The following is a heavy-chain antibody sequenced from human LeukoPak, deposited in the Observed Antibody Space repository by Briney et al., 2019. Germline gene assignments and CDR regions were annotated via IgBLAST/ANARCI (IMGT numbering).Heavy chain of an antibody. CDR2: ISGNGATT. J-gene: IGHJ4*02. D-gene: IGHD3-10*01. Sequence: GGSPRLSCAASGFTFSSFAMSWVRQVPGKGLEWVSGISGNGATTHHADSVKGRFTISRDNSKNTPYLQMNSLRAEDTAVYYCAKWKYGSDFGYFDYWGQGTLVTVSS. V-gene: IGHV3-23*01. CDR1: GFTFSSFA. CDR3: AKWKYGSDFGYFDY.